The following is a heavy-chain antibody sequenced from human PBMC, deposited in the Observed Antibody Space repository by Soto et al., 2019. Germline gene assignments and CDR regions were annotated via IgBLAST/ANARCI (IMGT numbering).Heavy chain of an antibody. CDR2: FSAYNGNT. D-gene: IGHD3-22*01. CDR1: GYTFTSYG. CDR3: ARDTYYYDSSGYYYLDAFDI. Sequence: QVQLVQSGAEVKKPGASVKVSCKASGYTFTSYGITGVRQAPGQGLEWMGWFSAYNGNTNYAQKLQGRVTMTTDTSTSTAYMELRSLRSDDTAVYYCARDTYYYDSSGYYYLDAFDIWGQGTMVTVSS. J-gene: IGHJ3*02. V-gene: IGHV1-18*04.